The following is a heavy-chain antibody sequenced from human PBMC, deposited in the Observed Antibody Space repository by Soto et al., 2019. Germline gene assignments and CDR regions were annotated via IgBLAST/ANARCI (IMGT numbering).Heavy chain of an antibody. CDR2: IYYSGST. CDR3: ARSFDPQVQYSGYDGWYFDL. Sequence: SETLSLTCTVSGGSISSSSYYWGWIRQPPGKGLEWIGSIYYSGSTYYNPSLKSRVTISVDTSKNQFSLKLSSVTAADTAVYYCARSFDPQVQYSGYDGWYFDLWGRGTLVTVSS. D-gene: IGHD5-12*01. J-gene: IGHJ2*01. CDR1: GGSISSSSYY. V-gene: IGHV4-39*01.